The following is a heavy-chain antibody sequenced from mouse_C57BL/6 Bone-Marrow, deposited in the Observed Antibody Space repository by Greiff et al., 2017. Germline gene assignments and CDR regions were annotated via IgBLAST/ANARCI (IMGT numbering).Heavy chain of an antibody. Sequence: DVKLVESGTVLARPGASVKMSCKTSGYTFTSYWMHWVKQRPGQGLEWIGAIYTGNSDTSYNQKLKGKAKLTAVTSASTAYMERSSLTNEDSAVYYCTREECYDGYYFDYWGQGTTLTVSS. D-gene: IGHD2-3*01. V-gene: IGHV1-5*01. CDR3: TREECYDGYYFDY. J-gene: IGHJ2*01. CDR1: GYTFTSYW. CDR2: IYTGNSDT.